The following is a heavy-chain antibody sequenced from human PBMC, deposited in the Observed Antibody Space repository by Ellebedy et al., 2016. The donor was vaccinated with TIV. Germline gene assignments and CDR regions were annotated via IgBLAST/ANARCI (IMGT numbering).Heavy chain of an antibody. J-gene: IGHJ6*02. CDR2: IYYSGST. V-gene: IGHV4-59*12. Sequence: MPSETLSLTCTVSGGSINNYYWSWIRQPPGKGLQWIGYIYYSGSTNYNPSLKSRVTISVETSKNQFSLKLSSVTAADTAVYYCARDHGGGSPLDVWGQGTTVTVSS. CDR3: ARDHGGGSPLDV. D-gene: IGHD2-15*01. CDR1: GGSINNYY.